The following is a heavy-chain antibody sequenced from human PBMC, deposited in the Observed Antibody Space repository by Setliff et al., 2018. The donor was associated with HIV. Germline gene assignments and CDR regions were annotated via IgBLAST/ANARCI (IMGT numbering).Heavy chain of an antibody. CDR1: GYTFINYG. CDR2: ISAYNGNT. J-gene: IGHJ5*02. CDR3: TNRGGSGTNVGNWFDP. Sequence: GASVKVSCKASGYTFINYGISWVRQAPGQGLEWMGWISAYNGNTNNAQKFQGRLTMTTDTSTSTAYMELGSLRSDDTAVYYCTNRGGSGTNVGNWFDPWGQGTLVTVSS. V-gene: IGHV1-18*01. D-gene: IGHD3-10*01.